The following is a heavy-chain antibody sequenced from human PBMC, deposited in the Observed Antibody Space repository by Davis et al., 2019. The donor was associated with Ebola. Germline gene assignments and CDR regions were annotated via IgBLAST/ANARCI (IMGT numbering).Heavy chain of an antibody. CDR2: IYYSGST. J-gene: IGHJ6*02. CDR3: ARDLAVAGGMDV. CDR1: GGSISSHY. Sequence: PSETLSLTCTVSGGSISSHYWSWIRQPPGKGLEWIGYIYYSGSTNYNPSLKSRVTISVDTSKNQFSLKLSSVTAADTAVYYCARDLAVAGGMDVWGQGTTVTVSS. V-gene: IGHV4-59*11. D-gene: IGHD6-19*01.